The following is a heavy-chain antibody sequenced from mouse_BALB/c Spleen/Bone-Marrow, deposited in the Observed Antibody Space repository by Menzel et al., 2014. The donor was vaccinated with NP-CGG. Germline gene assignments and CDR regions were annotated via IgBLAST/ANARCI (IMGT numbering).Heavy chain of an antibody. CDR1: GDSITSGY. D-gene: IGHD2-2*01. CDR3: SRFGYDYGLDY. CDR2: ISYSGST. Sequence: EVKLEESGPSLVKPSQTLSLTCSVTGDSITSGYWNWIRKFPGNKLEYMGYISYSGSTYYNPSLKSRIYITRDTSKNQYYLQLNSVTTEDTATYYCSRFGYDYGLDYWGQGTSVTVSS. J-gene: IGHJ4*01. V-gene: IGHV3-8*02.